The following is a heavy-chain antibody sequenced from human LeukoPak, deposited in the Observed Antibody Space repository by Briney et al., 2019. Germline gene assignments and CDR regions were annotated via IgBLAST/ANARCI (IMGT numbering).Heavy chain of an antibody. V-gene: IGHV4-59*01. D-gene: IGHD3-3*01. CDR2: IYYSGRT. CDR1: GGSISSYY. Sequence: PSETLSLTCTVSGGSISSYYWSWFRQPPGKGLEWIGYIYYSGRTNYNPSLKSRVTISVDTSKNQFSLKLSSVTAADTAVYYCARVSGYYAAFDIWGQGTMVTVSS. CDR3: ARVSGYYAAFDI. J-gene: IGHJ3*02.